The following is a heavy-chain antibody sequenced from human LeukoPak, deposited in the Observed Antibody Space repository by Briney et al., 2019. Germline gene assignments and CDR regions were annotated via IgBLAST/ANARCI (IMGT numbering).Heavy chain of an antibody. D-gene: IGHD6-6*01. CDR2: IVVGSGNT. Sequence: SVKASCKASGFTFTSSAMQWVQQARGQRLEWIGWIVVGSGNTNYAQKFQERVTITRDMSTSTAYMELSSLRSEDTAVYYCAASSIAARPNYWGQGTLVTVSS. V-gene: IGHV1-58*02. CDR3: AASSIAARPNY. J-gene: IGHJ4*02. CDR1: GFTFTSSA.